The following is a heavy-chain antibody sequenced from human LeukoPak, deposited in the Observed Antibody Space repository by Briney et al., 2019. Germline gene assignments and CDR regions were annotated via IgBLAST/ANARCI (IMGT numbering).Heavy chain of an antibody. D-gene: IGHD6-6*01. CDR3: AKGGHFSSFDP. Sequence: GGSLRLSCAASGFTFSSYAMTWVRRAPGQGLEWVSTIGGSGANTFYADSVKGRFTISRDNSQNTLYLQMNSLRAEDTAVYYCAKGGHFSSFDPWGQGTLVTVSS. CDR2: IGGSGANT. V-gene: IGHV3-23*01. CDR1: GFTFSSYA. J-gene: IGHJ5*02.